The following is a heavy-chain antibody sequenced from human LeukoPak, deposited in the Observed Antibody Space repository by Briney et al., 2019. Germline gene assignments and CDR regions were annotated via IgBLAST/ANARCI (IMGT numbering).Heavy chain of an antibody. CDR2: ISGYTGAT. D-gene: IGHD5-24*01. V-gene: IGHV1-18*04. J-gene: IGHJ4*02. Sequence: ASVKVPCKASGYAFTDYGIGWVRQAPGHGLEWLGWISGYTGATSYAQKFQARLTMTTDTATTTAYMELRSLTSDDTAMYYCARGWRSVQSNQISSFDSWGLGTLVTVSS. CDR1: GYAFTDYG. CDR3: ARGWRSVQSNQISSFDS.